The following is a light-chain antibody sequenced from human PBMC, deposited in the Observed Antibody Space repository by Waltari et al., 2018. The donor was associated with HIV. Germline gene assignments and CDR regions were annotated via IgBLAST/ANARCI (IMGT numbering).Light chain of an antibody. J-gene: IGLJ3*02. CDR1: NSDVGFYNL. Sequence: QSALTQPASVSGSPGQSITISCTGTNSDVGFYNLVSWYRHPLGKAPQLVISGVESRPSGVSDRFSGSKSGNTASLTISTLQAEDEADYYCSSYTNIDTLVFGGGTKLTVL. CDR3: SSYTNIDTLV. CDR2: GVE. V-gene: IGLV2-14*01.